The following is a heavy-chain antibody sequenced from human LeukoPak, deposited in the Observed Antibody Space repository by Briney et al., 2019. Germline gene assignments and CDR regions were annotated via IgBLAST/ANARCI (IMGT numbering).Heavy chain of an antibody. J-gene: IGHJ4*02. V-gene: IGHV4-31*01. Sequence: SETLSLTCTVSGGSISSGGYYWSWIRQHPGKGLEWIGYIYYSGSTYYNPSLKSQVTISVDTSKNQFSLKLSSVTAADTAVYYCARARGYPEIYYFDYWGQGTLVTVSS. CDR3: ARARGYPEIYYFDY. CDR1: GGSISSGGYY. CDR2: IYYSGST. D-gene: IGHD1-1*01.